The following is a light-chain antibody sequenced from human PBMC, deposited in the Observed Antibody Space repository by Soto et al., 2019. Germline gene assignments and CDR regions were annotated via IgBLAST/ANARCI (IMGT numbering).Light chain of an antibody. CDR3: TSYTSSSTYV. CDR2: DVN. CDR1: SSDVGGYNY. Sequence: QSALTQPASVSGSPGQSITISCTGTSSDVGGYNYVSWYQKHPGKAPKLMIYDVNNRPSGVSNRFSGSKSGNTASLTISGLQAEDEADYYCTSYTSSSTYVFGTGTKPTVL. V-gene: IGLV2-14*01. J-gene: IGLJ1*01.